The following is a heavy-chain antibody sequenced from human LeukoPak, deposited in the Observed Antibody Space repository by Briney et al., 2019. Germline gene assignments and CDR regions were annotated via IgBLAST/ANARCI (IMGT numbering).Heavy chain of an antibody. CDR1: GFTFSSYA. V-gene: IGHV3-30*15. CDR3: AREAYYGSGRSRQPSPV. Sequence: GGSLRFSCAASGFTFSSYAMYWVRQAPGKGLEWVALISKDGSNEDHADSVKGRFTISRDNPRTTLYLQMSSLRPEDTAVYYCAREAYYGSGRSRQPSPVWGQGTLVTVSS. CDR2: ISKDGSNE. J-gene: IGHJ4*02. D-gene: IGHD3-10*01.